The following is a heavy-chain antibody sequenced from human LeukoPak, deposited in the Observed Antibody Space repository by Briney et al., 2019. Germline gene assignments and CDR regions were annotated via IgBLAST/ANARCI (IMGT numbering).Heavy chain of an antibody. D-gene: IGHD5-18*01. CDR3: ANEGEIGYGYFY. V-gene: IGHV3-7*01. J-gene: IGHJ4*02. Sequence: GGSLRLSCAASGFTFSNYWMSWVRQAPWKGLEWVANIKQDGSEKNYVDSVKGRFTIPRDNAKNSLYLQMNSLRAEDTAVYYCANEGEIGYGYFYWGQGTLVTVSS. CDR1: GFTFSNYW. CDR2: IKQDGSEK.